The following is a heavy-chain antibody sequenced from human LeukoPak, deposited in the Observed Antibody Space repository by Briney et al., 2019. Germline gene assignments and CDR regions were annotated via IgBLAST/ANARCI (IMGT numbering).Heavy chain of an antibody. D-gene: IGHD4-23*01. CDR2: IYYSGST. V-gene: IGHV4-59*01. CDR3: TRGTAVYGGNSPYYFDY. Sequence: SETLSLTCTVSGGSISSYYWSWIRQPPGKGLEWIGYIYYSGSTNYSPSLKRRVSISVDTSKNQFSLKLTSVTTADTAVYYCTRGTAVYGGNSPYYFDYWGQGTLVTASS. CDR1: GGSISSYY. J-gene: IGHJ4*02.